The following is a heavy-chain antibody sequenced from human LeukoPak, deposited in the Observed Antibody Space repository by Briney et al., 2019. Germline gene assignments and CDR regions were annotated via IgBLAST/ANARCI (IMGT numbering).Heavy chain of an antibody. V-gene: IGHV3-9*03. Sequence: GGSLRLSCAASGFTFDDYAMHWVRQAPGKGLEWVSGISWNSGSIGYADSVKGRFTISRDNAKNSLYLQMNSLRAEDMALYYCAKAVTIGRLDLDYWGQGTLVTVSS. CDR3: AKAVTIGRLDLDY. J-gene: IGHJ4*02. CDR1: GFTFDDYA. D-gene: IGHD4-17*01. CDR2: ISWNSGSI.